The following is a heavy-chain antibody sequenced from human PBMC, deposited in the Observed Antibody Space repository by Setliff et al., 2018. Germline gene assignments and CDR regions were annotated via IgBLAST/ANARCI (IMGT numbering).Heavy chain of an antibody. CDR1: GGTFSSYA. Sequence: WASVKVSCKASGGTFSSYAISWVRQAPGQGLEWMGGIFPIFGTANYAQKFQGRVTITADESTRTAYMELSSLRPEDTAVYYCARDEGSGWYVGYWGQGTLVTVSS. D-gene: IGHD6-19*01. CDR3: ARDEGSGWYVGY. V-gene: IGHV1-69*13. CDR2: IFPIFGTA. J-gene: IGHJ4*02.